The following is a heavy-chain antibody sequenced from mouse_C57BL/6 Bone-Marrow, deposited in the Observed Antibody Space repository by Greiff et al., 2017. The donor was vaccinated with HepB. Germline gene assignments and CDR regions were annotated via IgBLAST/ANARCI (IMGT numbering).Heavy chain of an antibody. J-gene: IGHJ4*01. CDR3: ARSSVGRLAMDY. CDR2: INPNNGGT. CDR1: GYTFTDYN. Sequence: DVQLQESGPELVKPGASVKIPCKASGYTFTDYNMDWVKQSHGKSLEWIGDINPNNGGTIYNQKFKGKATLTVDKSSSTAYMELRSLTSEDTAVYYCARSSVGRLAMDYCGQGTSVTVSS. D-gene: IGHD4-1*01. V-gene: IGHV1-18*01.